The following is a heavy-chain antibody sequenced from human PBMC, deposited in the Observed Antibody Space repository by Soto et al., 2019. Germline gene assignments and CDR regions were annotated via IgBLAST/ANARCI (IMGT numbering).Heavy chain of an antibody. Sequence: SETLSLTCAVSGGSISSGGYSWSWIRQPPGKGLEWIGYIYHSGSTYHNPSLKSRVTISVDRSKNQFSLKLSSVTAADTAVYYCARADPTGTAPDYWGQGTLVTVSS. D-gene: IGHD1-1*01. CDR1: GGSISSGGYS. J-gene: IGHJ4*02. CDR3: ARADPTGTAPDY. V-gene: IGHV4-30-2*01. CDR2: IYHSGST.